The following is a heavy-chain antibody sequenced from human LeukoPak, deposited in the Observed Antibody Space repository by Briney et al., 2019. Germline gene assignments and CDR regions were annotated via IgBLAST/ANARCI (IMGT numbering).Heavy chain of an antibody. D-gene: IGHD3-3*01. J-gene: IGHJ6*02. V-gene: IGHV3-21*01. Sequence: GGSLRLSCAASGFTFSSYSMNWVRQAPGKGLEWVSSISSSSSYIYYADSVKGRFTISRDNSKNTLYLQMNSLRAEDTAVYYCARDRRENYDFWSGPPLTHGGMDVWGQGTTVTVSS. CDR3: ARDRRENYDFWSGPPLTHGGMDV. CDR1: GFTFSSYS. CDR2: ISSSSSYI.